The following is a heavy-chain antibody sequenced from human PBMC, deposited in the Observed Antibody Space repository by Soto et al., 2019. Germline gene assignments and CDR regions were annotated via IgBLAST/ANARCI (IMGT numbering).Heavy chain of an antibody. J-gene: IGHJ6*02. CDR2: IYSGGST. CDR3: ARDGQSYDFWSGYSGMDV. V-gene: IGHV3-53*01. D-gene: IGHD3-3*01. Sequence: EVQLVESGGGLIQPGGSLRLSCAASGFTDSSNYMSWVRQAPGKGLEWVSVIYSGGSTYYADSVKGRFTISRDNSKNTLYLQMNSLRAEDTAVYYCARDGQSYDFWSGYSGMDVWGQGTTVTVSS. CDR1: GFTDSSNY.